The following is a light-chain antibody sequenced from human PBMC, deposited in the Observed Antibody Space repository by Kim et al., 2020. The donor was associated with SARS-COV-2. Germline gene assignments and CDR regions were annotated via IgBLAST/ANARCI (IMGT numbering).Light chain of an antibody. V-gene: IGKV3-20*01. CDR2: GAS. CDR3: QQYDSSAWT. CDR1: QSVTSSY. J-gene: IGKJ1*01. Sequence: EIVLTQSPGTLSLSPGERATLSCRASQSVTSSYLAWYQQKPGQAPRLLIYGASSRAIGIPDRFSGSGSGTDFTLTISRLEPEDFAVYYCQQYDSSAWTFGQGTKVDIK.